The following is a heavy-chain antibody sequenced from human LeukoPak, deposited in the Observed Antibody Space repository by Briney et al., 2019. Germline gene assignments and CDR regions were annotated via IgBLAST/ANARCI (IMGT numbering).Heavy chain of an antibody. J-gene: IGHJ4*02. CDR2: ISWDGGST. V-gene: IGHV3-43*01. D-gene: IGHD1-7*01. CDR1: GFTFDDYT. Sequence: GGSLRLSCAASGFTFDDYTMHWVRQAPGKGLEWVSLISWDGGSTYYADSVKGRLTISRDNSKNSLYLQMNSLRTEDTALYYCAKGRRNWNYQPDFDYWGQGTLVTVSS. CDR3: AKGRRNWNYQPDFDY.